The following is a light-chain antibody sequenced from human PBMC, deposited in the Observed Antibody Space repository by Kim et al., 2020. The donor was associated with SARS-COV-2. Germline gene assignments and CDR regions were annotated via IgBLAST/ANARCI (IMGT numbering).Light chain of an antibody. J-gene: IGKJ2*01. CDR1: QSVSSN. CDR3: QQYNNWPPYT. V-gene: IGKV3-15*01. CDR2: GAS. Sequence: SPRGRAPLPCQARQSVSSNLTWSQPEPGQAPRLLIYGASTRATCIPTKFSCNGSWTGFTLTISSLQSEDFSVYYFQQYNNWPPYTFGQET.